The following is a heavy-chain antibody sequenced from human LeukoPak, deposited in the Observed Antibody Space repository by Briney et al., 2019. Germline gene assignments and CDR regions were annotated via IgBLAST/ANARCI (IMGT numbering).Heavy chain of an antibody. CDR3: ATVYITGTTSYYYYMDV. J-gene: IGHJ6*03. V-gene: IGHV1-69*02. D-gene: IGHD1-7*01. Sequence: ASVKVSCKASGGTFSSYTVSWVRQAPGQGLEWMGRIIPILGIANYAQKFQGRVTITADKSTSTAYMELSSLRSEDTAAYYCATVYITGTTSYYYYMDVWGKGTTVTVSS. CDR2: IIPILGIA. CDR1: GGTFSSYT.